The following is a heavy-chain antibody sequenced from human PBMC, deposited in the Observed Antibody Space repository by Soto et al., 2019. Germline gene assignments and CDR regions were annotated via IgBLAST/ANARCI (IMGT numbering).Heavy chain of an antibody. CDR2: IYYSGST. Sequence: PSETLSLTCTFSGGSISSYYWSWIRQPPGKGLAWIGYIYYSGSTNYNPSLKSRVTISVDTSKNQFSLKLSSVTAADTAVYYCARAGGLGGYSSGWYGLTYYYGMDVWGQGTTVTVSS. CDR1: GGSISSYY. V-gene: IGHV4-59*01. J-gene: IGHJ6*02. CDR3: ARAGGLGGYSSGWYGLTYYYGMDV. D-gene: IGHD6-19*01.